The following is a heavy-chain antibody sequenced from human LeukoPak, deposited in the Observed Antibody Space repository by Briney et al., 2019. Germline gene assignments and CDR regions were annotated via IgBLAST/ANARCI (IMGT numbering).Heavy chain of an antibody. V-gene: IGHV1-18*04. CDR2: ISAYNGNT. J-gene: IGHJ5*02. D-gene: IGHD2-15*01. CDR3: ARDLCSGGSCYALVWFAP. Sequence: VSVNVSYKASVYTFHRYCIRWVRQAPGQGLEWMGWISAYNGNTHYAQKPQGRVTMTTDTATSTAYMELRSLRSDDTAVYYCARDLCSGGSCYALVWFAPWGQGTLITVSS. CDR1: VYTFHRYC.